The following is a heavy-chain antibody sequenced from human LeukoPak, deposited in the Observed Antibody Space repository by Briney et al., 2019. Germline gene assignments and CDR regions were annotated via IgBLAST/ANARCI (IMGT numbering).Heavy chain of an antibody. CDR1: GYTFTAYY. Sequence: ASVKVSCKASGYTFTAYYMHWVRQAPGQELECVGWINLDSGATSYEQKFQGRVTMTRDTSISTAFLEVISLTADDTALYYCARAAVGAAFDFWGQGTLLTVSS. V-gene: IGHV1-2*02. J-gene: IGHJ4*02. CDR3: ARAAVGAAFDF. D-gene: IGHD3-16*01. CDR2: INLDSGAT.